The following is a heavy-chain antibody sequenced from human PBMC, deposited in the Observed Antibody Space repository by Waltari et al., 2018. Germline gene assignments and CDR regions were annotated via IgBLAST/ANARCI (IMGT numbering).Heavy chain of an antibody. V-gene: IGHV3-74*01. J-gene: IGHJ5*02. CDR1: GFTFSSYW. CDR2: INRDGSST. Sequence: EVQLVESGGGLVQPGGSLRLSCAASGFTFSSYWMHWVRQAPGKGLVWVSRINRDGSSTSYADYGKGRFTISRDNAKNTLYLQMNRLRAEDTAVYYCARDRSGGSWGVDNWFDPWGQGTLVTVSS. CDR3: ARDRSGGSWGVDNWFDP. D-gene: IGHD2-15*01.